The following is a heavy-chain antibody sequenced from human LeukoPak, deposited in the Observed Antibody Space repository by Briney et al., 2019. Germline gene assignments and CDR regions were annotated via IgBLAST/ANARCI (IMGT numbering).Heavy chain of an antibody. V-gene: IGHV3-21*01. D-gene: IGHD1-14*01. CDR2: ISTSSSYI. CDR3: ARGTLNIPGEHGAFDY. J-gene: IGHJ4*02. CDR1: RFTFSSYS. Sequence: GGSLRLSCAASRFTFSSYSMNWVRQAPGKGLEWVSSISTSSSYIHYADSVKGRFTISRDNAKNSLYLQMNSLRAEDTAVYYCARGTLNIPGEHGAFDYWGQGTLVTVSS.